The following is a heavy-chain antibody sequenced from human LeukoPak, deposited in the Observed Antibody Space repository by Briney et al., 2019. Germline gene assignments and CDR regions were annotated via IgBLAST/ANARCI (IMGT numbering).Heavy chain of an antibody. V-gene: IGHV4-39*01. CDR3: ARSPPTGDVIWYFDY. J-gene: IGHJ4*02. D-gene: IGHD3-16*01. Sequence: PAETLSLICTVSGGSISSSGYYWGWIRQPPGKWMEWIGNIYYSGSTYYNPSLKSRVIISVDTSKNQFSLKLNSVTAADTAVYYCARSPPTGDVIWYFDYWGQGTLVTVSP. CDR2: IYYSGST. CDR1: GGSISSSGYY.